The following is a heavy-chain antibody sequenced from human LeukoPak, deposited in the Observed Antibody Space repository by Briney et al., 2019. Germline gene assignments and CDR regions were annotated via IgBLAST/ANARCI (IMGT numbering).Heavy chain of an antibody. CDR1: GFTFSSYS. J-gene: IGHJ4*02. D-gene: IGHD3-22*01. V-gene: IGHV3-21*01. Sequence: GGSLRLSCAASGFTFSSYSMNWVRQAPGKGLEWVSSISSSSSYIYYADSVKGRFIISRDNAKNSLYLQMNSLRAEDTAVYYCARDSLTYYYDSSGYYPFDYWGQGTLVTVSS. CDR2: ISSSSSYI. CDR3: ARDSLTYYYDSSGYYPFDY.